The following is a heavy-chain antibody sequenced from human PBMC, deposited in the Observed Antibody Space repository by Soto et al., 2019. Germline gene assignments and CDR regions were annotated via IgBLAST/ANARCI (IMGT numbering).Heavy chain of an antibody. CDR3: ARGISGGSDY. CDR2: IYYSGST. Sequence: LSLTCSVSGGSISSYYWSWIRQPPGKGLEWIGYIYYSGSTNYNPSLKSRVTISVDTSKNQFSLKLSSVTAADTAVYYCARGISGGSDYWGQGTLVTVSS. J-gene: IGHJ4*02. CDR1: GGSISSYY. D-gene: IGHD2-15*01. V-gene: IGHV4-59*01.